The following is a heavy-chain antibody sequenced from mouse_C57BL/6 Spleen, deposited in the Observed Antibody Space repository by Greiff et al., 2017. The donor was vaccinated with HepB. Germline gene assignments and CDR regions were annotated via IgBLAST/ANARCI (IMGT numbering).Heavy chain of an antibody. Sequence: VQLQQPGAELVMPGASVKLSCKASGYTFTSYWMHWVKQRPGQGLEWIGEIDPSDSYTNYNQKFKGKSTLTVDKSSSTAYMQLSSLTSEDSAVYYCARQGSSYWFDYWGQGTTLTVSS. CDR2: IDPSDSYT. J-gene: IGHJ2*01. CDR3: ARQGSSYWFDY. D-gene: IGHD1-1*01. V-gene: IGHV1-69*01. CDR1: GYTFTSYW.